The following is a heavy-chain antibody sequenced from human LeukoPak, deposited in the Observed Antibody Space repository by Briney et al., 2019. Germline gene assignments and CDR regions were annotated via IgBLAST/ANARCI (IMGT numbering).Heavy chain of an antibody. CDR3: ARGFSPIVVVVAAADAFDI. CDR2: IIPIFGTA. Sequence: SVTVSCKASGGTFSSYAISWVRQAPGQGLEWMGGIIPIFGTANYAQKFQGRVTITADESTSTAYMELSSLRSEDTAVYYCARGFSPIVVVVAAADAFDIWGQGTMVTVSS. D-gene: IGHD2-15*01. CDR1: GGTFSSYA. J-gene: IGHJ3*02. V-gene: IGHV1-69*13.